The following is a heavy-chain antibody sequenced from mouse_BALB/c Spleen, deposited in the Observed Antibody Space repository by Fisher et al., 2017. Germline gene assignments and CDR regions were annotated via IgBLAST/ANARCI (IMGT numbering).Heavy chain of an antibody. Sequence: KFKGKATLTADKSSSTAYMELLSLTSEDSAVYYCARSRYDYYAMDYWGQGTSVTVSS. CDR3: ARSRYDYYAMDY. J-gene: IGHJ4*01. V-gene: IGHV1-26*01. D-gene: IGHD1-1*02.